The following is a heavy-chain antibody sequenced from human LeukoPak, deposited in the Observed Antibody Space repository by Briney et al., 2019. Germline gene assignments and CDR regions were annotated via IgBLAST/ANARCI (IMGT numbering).Heavy chain of an antibody. CDR2: INPNSGGT. D-gene: IGHD3-3*01. CDR1: GYTFTGYY. J-gene: IGHJ5*02. V-gene: IGHV1-2*02. CDR3: ARKASVGDFWSGSFFTEVYNWFDP. Sequence: ASVKVSCKASGYTFTGYYMHWVRQAPGQGLEWMGWINPNSGGTNYAQKFQGRVTMTRDTSISTAYMELSRLRSDDTAVYYCARKASVGDFWSGSFFTEVYNWFDPWGQGTLVTVSS.